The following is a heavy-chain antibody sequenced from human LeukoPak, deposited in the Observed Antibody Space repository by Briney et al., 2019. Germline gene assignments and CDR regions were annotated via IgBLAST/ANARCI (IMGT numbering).Heavy chain of an antibody. Sequence: GGSLRLSCSASGFTFSTYAMHWVRQAPGKGLEYVSAITHDGVYTHYADSVKGRFTISRDDSKNTLFLQMSSLKPEDTAVYYCLKDGAGGWFFDYWGQGTLVTVSS. CDR3: LKDGAGGWFFDY. CDR2: ITHDGVYT. CDR1: GFTFSTYA. J-gene: IGHJ4*02. D-gene: IGHD2-15*01. V-gene: IGHV3-64D*06.